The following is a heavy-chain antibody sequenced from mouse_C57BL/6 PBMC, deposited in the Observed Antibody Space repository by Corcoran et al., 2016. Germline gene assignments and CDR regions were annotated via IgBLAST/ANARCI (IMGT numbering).Heavy chain of an antibody. CDR2: IYCDDDK. V-gene: IGHV8-12*01. Sequence: QVTLKEPGLGISQSSLNLCLTCSFSGVSLSTTGMGVRWIRQPSGKVLEWLAHIYCDDDKRYNTSLKSRLTITKDTSRNQVFLKITSVDTAVTATYYCARSAYCFDYWGQGTTLTVSS. CDR3: ARSAYCFDY. J-gene: IGHJ2*01. CDR1: GVSLSTTGMG.